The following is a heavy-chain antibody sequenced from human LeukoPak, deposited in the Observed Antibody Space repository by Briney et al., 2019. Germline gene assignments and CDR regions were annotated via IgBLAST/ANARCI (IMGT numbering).Heavy chain of an antibody. Sequence: ASLKVSCKASGGTFSSYAISWVRQAPGQGLEWMGRIIPIFGTANYAQKFQGRVTITTDESTSTAYMELSSLRSEDTAVYYCASSPGVGIVVVTATTLYFDYWGQGTLVTVSS. D-gene: IGHD2-21*02. CDR1: GGTFSSYA. V-gene: IGHV1-69*05. CDR2: IIPIFGTA. CDR3: ASSPGVGIVVVTATTLYFDY. J-gene: IGHJ4*02.